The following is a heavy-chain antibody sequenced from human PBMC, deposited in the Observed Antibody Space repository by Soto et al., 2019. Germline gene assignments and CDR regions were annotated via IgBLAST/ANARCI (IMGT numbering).Heavy chain of an antibody. Sequence: QVQLVESGGGVVQPGRSLRLSCAPSGFTFSSYGIHGVRQAPGKGLEWVAVISYDGSNRYYADSVKGRITISRDNSKNTLYLQMNSLRAEDTAVYYCAKGGYYDSSGYLGWLDYWGQGTLVTVSS. V-gene: IGHV3-30*18. J-gene: IGHJ4*02. D-gene: IGHD3-22*01. CDR1: GFTFSSYG. CDR3: AKGGYYDSSGYLGWLDY. CDR2: ISYDGSNR.